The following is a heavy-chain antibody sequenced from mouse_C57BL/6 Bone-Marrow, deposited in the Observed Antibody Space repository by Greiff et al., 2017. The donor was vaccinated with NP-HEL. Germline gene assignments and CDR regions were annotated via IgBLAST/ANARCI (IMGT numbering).Heavy chain of an antibody. Sequence: VKLVESGPGLVQPSQSLSITCTVSGFSLTSYGVHWVRQSPGKGLEWLGVIWRGGSTDYNAAFMSRLSITKDNSKSQVFFKMNSLQADDTAIYYCAKGGYGSSYYFDYWGQGTTLTVSS. D-gene: IGHD1-1*01. CDR1: GFSLTSYG. J-gene: IGHJ2*01. CDR2: IWRGGST. V-gene: IGHV2-5*01. CDR3: AKGGYGSSYYFDY.